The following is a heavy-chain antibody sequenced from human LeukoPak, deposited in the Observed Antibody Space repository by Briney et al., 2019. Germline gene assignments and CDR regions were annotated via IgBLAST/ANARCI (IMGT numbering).Heavy chain of an antibody. V-gene: IGHV4-4*07. J-gene: IGHJ6*03. CDR1: GGSISSYY. CDR3: ARAVGSGSFQTYYYYMDV. Sequence: ETLSLTCTVSGGSISSYYWSWIRQPAGKGLEWIGRIYTSGSTNYNPSLKSRVTMSVDTSKNQFSLKLSSVTAADTAVYYCARAVGSGSFQTYYYYMDVWGKGTTVTISS. CDR2: IYTSGST. D-gene: IGHD3-10*01.